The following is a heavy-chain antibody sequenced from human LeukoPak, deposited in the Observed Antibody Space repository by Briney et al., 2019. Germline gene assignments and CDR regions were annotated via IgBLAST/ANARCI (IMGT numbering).Heavy chain of an antibody. D-gene: IGHD2-15*01. V-gene: IGHV3-74*01. J-gene: IGHJ5*02. CDR1: GVCFSSFW. CDR3: TRRVDATRWYDP. Sequence: GGSLRLSCTASGVCFSSFWMHWVRQAPGEGLVWVSRISNDGTTAIYADSVKGRFTISRDHAKNMVYLEMNSLGADDTGVYYCTRRVDATRWYDPWGQGTLVTV. CDR2: ISNDGTTA.